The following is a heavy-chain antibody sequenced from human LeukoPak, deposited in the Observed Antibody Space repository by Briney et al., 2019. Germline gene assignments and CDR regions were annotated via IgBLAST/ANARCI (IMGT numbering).Heavy chain of an antibody. D-gene: IGHD3-22*01. CDR2: IKEDGSKQ. Sequence: PGGSLRLSCAASGFTFSRYAMCWVRQAPGKGLEWVGNIKEDGSKQNYVDSVKGRFTISKDNTRNSLYLQMNSLRAEDTAVYYCAREPQDSYDSSGYRSFGFWGQGVLVTVSS. CDR3: AREPQDSYDSSGYRSFGF. V-gene: IGHV3-7*01. CDR1: GFTFSRYA. J-gene: IGHJ4*02.